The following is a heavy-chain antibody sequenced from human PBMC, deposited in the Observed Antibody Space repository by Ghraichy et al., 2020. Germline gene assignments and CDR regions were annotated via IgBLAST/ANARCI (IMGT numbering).Heavy chain of an antibody. CDR3: ARVGVDCSSTSCYPYYYYGMDV. J-gene: IGHJ6*02. V-gene: IGHV3-74*01. Sequence: GGSLRLSCAASGFTFSSYWMHWVRQAPGKGLVWVSRINSDGSSTSYADSVKGRFTISRDNAKNTLYLQMNSLRAEDTAVYYCARVGVDCSSTSCYPYYYYGMDVWGQGTTVTVSS. D-gene: IGHD2-2*01. CDR1: GFTFSSYW. CDR2: INSDGSST.